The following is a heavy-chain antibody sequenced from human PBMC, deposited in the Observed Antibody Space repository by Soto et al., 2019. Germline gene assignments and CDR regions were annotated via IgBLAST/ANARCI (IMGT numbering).Heavy chain of an antibody. J-gene: IGHJ4*02. Sequence: EVQLLESGGALVQPGGSLRLSCAASGFTFSSYDMSWVRQAPGKGLEWVSGISGSGGSTYYADSVKGRFTISRDNSKNTLYLQIDGLRAEDTAVYYCAKGWGDYWGQGTLVTVSS. CDR2: ISGSGGST. D-gene: IGHD3-16*01. V-gene: IGHV3-23*01. CDR3: AKGWGDY. CDR1: GFTFSSYD.